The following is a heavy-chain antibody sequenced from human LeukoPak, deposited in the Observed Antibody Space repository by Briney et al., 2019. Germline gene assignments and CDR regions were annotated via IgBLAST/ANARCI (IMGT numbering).Heavy chain of an antibody. V-gene: IGHV4-59*01. CDR3: ARSYGSYVLDY. CDR1: GGSITTYH. D-gene: IGHD6-6*01. CDR2: AYYRGGT. J-gene: IGHJ4*02. Sequence: SETLSLTCTVSGGSITTYHWNWIRQPPGKGLEWIGYAYYRGGTKYNPSLKSQVSLSVDTSKNQVSLKLSSVTAADTAVYFCARSYGSYVLDYWGQGSLVIVSS.